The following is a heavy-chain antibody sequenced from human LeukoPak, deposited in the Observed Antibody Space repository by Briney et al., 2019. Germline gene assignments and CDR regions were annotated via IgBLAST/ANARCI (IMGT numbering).Heavy chain of an antibody. Sequence: GGSLRLSCAASGFTFSSYGMSWVRQAPGKGLEWVSAISGSGGSTYYADSVKGRFTISRDNSKNTLYLQMNSLRAEDTAVYYCAKDMVRGVITNWFDPWGQGTLVTVSS. CDR2: ISGSGGST. CDR1: GFTFSSYG. V-gene: IGHV3-23*01. J-gene: IGHJ5*02. CDR3: AKDMVRGVITNWFDP. D-gene: IGHD3-10*01.